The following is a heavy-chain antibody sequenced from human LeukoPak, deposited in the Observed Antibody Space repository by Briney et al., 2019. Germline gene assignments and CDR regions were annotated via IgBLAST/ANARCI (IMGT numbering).Heavy chain of an antibody. Sequence: GGSLRLSCGASGFTFSTYPMHWVRQAPGKGLEWVAAVSKEGSNKYYADSVKGRYTISRDSSKNMLYLEMNSLSGEDTAVYYCVKRGSDGGPYFFDYWGQGTLVTVSS. CDR1: GFTFSTYP. CDR2: VSKEGSNK. D-gene: IGHD3-3*01. V-gene: IGHV3-30*18. CDR3: VKRGSDGGPYFFDY. J-gene: IGHJ4*02.